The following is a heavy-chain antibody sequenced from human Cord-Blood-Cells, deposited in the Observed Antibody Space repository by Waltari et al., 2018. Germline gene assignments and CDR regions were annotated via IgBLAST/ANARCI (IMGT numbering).Heavy chain of an antibody. CDR3: ARGIAVAGTGAYWFDP. CDR2: INHSGST. Sequence: QVQLQQWGAGLLKPSETLSLTCAVYGGSFSGYYWSWIRQPPGKGLAWIGEINHSGSTNYNPPLTSRVTISVDTSKNQFSLKLSSVTAADTAVYYCARGIAVAGTGAYWFDPWGQGTLVTVSS. V-gene: IGHV4-34*01. D-gene: IGHD6-19*01. J-gene: IGHJ5*02. CDR1: GGSFSGYY.